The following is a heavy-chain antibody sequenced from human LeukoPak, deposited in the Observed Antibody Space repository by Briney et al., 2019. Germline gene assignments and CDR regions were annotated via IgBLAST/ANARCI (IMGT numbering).Heavy chain of an antibody. J-gene: IGHJ3*02. CDR1: GFTFSHAW. Sequence: GGSLRLSCAASGFTFSHAWMSWVRQARGEGLEWVSAISGSGGSTYYADAVKGRFTISRDNSKNTLYLQVNSLRAEDTAVYYCAKDILTGYWGAFDIWGQGTMVTVSS. D-gene: IGHD3-9*01. V-gene: IGHV3-23*01. CDR3: AKDILTGYWGAFDI. CDR2: ISGSGGST.